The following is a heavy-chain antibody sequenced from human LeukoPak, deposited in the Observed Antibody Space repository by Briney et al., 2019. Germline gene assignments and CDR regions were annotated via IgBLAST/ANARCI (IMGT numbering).Heavy chain of an antibody. CDR2: IYSGGST. J-gene: IGHJ6*03. CDR1: GFTVSSNY. Sequence: GGSLRLSCAASGFTVSSNYMSWVRQAPGKGLEWVSVIYSGGSTYYADSVKGRFTISRDNSKNTLYLQINSLRAEDTAVYYCARVTTWSGYYSYYYYYMDVWGKGTTVTVSS. D-gene: IGHD3-3*01. CDR3: ARVTTWSGYYSYYYYYMDV. V-gene: IGHV3-66*02.